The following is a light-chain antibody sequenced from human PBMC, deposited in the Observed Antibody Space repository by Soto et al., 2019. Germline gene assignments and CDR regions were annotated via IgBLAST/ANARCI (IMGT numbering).Light chain of an antibody. J-gene: IGKJ5*01. CDR1: QSVSSN. Sequence: EIVMTQSPATLSVSPGERATLSCRASQSVSSNLAWYQQKPGQAPRLLIYGASTRATGLPAKFSGSGSGTEFTLTISSLQSEDFAVYYCQQYSDWPTFGQGTRLEI. CDR3: QQYSDWPT. CDR2: GAS. V-gene: IGKV3-15*01.